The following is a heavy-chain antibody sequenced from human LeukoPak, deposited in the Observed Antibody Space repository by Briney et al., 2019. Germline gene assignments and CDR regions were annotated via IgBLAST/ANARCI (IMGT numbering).Heavy chain of an antibody. D-gene: IGHD2-2*01. J-gene: IGHJ6*03. CDR3: ARDFRPARGNYYYMDV. Sequence: GASVKVSCKASGYTFTSYYMHWVRQAPGQGLEWMGIINPSGGSTSYAQKFQGRVTMTRDMSTSTVYMELSSLRSEDTAVYYCARDFRPARGNYYYMDVWGKGTTVTVSS. V-gene: IGHV1-46*01. CDR1: GYTFTSYY. CDR2: INPSGGST.